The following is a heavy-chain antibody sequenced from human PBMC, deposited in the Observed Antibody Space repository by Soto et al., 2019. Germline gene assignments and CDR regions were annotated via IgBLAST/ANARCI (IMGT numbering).Heavy chain of an antibody. D-gene: IGHD5-18*01. J-gene: IGHJ4*02. Sequence: EVQLVESGGGLVKPGGSLRLSCAASGFTFSNAWMNWVRQAPGKGLEWVGRMKSKTDGGTIEGRFTISRDDSKNTLYLQMNSLKTEDTAMYYCATSVYSYGLDYWGQGTLATVSS. CDR1: GFTFSNAW. CDR2: MKSKTDGGTI. V-gene: IGHV3-15*07. CDR3: ATSVYSYGLDY.